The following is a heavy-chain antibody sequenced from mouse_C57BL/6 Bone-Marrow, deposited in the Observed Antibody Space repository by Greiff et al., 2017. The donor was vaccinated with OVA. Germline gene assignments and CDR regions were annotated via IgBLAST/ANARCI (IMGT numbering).Heavy chain of an antibody. D-gene: IGHD2-3*01. CDR2: IDPSDSYT. Sequence: QVQLQQPGAELVKPGASVKLSCKASGYTFTSYWMQWVKQRPGQGLEWIGEIDPSDSYTNYNQKFKGKATLPVDTSSSTAYMQLSSLTSEDAAVYYCARERWLLRGFDVWGTGTTVTVSS. V-gene: IGHV1-50*01. CDR3: ARERWLLRGFDV. J-gene: IGHJ1*03. CDR1: GYTFTSYW.